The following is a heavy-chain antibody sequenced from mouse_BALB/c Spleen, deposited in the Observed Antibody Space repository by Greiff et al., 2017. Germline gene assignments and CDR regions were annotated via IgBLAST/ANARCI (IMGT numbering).Heavy chain of an antibody. V-gene: IGHV5-9-4*01. Sequence: EVMLVESGGGLVKPGGSLKLSCAASGFTFSSYAMSWVRQSPEKGLEWVAEISSGGSYTYYPDTVTGRFTISRDNAKNTLYLEMSSLRSEDTAMYYCARDSSGHAMDYWGQGTSVTVSS. J-gene: IGHJ4*01. D-gene: IGHD3-1*01. CDR1: GFTFSSYA. CDR3: ARDSSGHAMDY. CDR2: ISSGGSYT.